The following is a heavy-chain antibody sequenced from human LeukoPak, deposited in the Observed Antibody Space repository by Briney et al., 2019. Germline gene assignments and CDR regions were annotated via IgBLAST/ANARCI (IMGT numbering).Heavy chain of an antibody. Sequence: GGSLRLSCAASGFTFSSYSMNWVRQAPGKGLEWVSSISSSSSYIYYADSVKGRFTISRDNAKNSLYLQMDSLRAEDTAVYYCARDRFQFDAPGDYDDYYYGMDVWGQGTTVTVSS. V-gene: IGHV3-21*01. D-gene: IGHD4-17*01. CDR1: GFTFSSYS. CDR2: ISSSSSYI. CDR3: ARDRFQFDAPGDYDDYYYGMDV. J-gene: IGHJ6*02.